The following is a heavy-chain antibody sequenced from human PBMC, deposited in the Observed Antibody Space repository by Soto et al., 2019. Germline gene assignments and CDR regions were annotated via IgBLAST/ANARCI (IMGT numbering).Heavy chain of an antibody. CDR2: ISGGGSNT. D-gene: IGHD3-10*01. J-gene: IGHJ4*02. V-gene: IGHV3-23*01. CDR1: GFTFSSYG. Sequence: GGSLRLSCAASGFTFSSYGMSWVRQAPGKGLEWVSGISGGGSNTYHADSVRGRFTISRDNSKNTLYLHMNSLRAEDTAVYYCAKRTPSGSLQPFDDRGQGTRVTVSS. CDR3: AKRTPSGSLQPFDD.